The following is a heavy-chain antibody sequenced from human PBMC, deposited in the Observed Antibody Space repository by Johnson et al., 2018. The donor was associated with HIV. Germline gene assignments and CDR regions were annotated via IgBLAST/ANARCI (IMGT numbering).Heavy chain of an antibody. D-gene: IGHD6-13*01. V-gene: IGHV3-30*02. CDR2: IRYDGSNK. CDR1: GFSFGTYA. J-gene: IGHJ3*01. Sequence: QVQLVESGGGVVQPGRSLRLSCAASGFSFGTYAMHWVRPAPGTGLEWVAFIRYDGSNKYYADSVKGRFTLSRDNSKNTRYLQMNSLSAEDTAVYYCAKDLSWGAAGTGNAFDVWGQGTMVTVSS. CDR3: AKDLSWGAAGTGNAFDV.